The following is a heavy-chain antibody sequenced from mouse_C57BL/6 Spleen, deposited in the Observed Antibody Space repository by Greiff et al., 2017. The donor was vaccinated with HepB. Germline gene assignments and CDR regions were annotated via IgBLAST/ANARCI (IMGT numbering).Heavy chain of an antibody. Sequence: EVKVVESGGGLVKPGGSLKLSCAASGFTFSSYAMSWVRQTPEKRLEWVATISDGGSYTYYPDNVKGRFTISRDTAKNNLYLQMSHLKSEDTAMYYCARAPYYYGSSYHYFDDWGQGTTLTVSS. D-gene: IGHD1-1*01. V-gene: IGHV5-4*03. CDR3: ARAPYYYGSSYHYFDD. CDR1: GFTFSSYA. CDR2: ISDGGSYT. J-gene: IGHJ2*01.